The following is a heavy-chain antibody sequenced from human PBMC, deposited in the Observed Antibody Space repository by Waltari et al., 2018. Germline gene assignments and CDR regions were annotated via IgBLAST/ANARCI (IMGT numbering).Heavy chain of an antibody. Sequence: QVQLVQSGAEVKKPGSSVKVSCKASGDPFSRYAISWGRQAPGQGLEWMGTSVPSFGTANYARKFQGRVTLTADKSTSTAYMELNSLTFEDTAIYFCARDTWGSNHYFEFWGQGTLVTVSS. CDR2: SVPSFGTA. CDR1: GDPFSRYA. V-gene: IGHV1-69*08. J-gene: IGHJ4*02. CDR3: ARDTWGSNHYFEF. D-gene: IGHD3-16*01.